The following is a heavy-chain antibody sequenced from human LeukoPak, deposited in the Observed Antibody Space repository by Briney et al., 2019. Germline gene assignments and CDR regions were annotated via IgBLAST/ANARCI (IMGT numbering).Heavy chain of an antibody. CDR3: ASSRSIRWWFDP. V-gene: IGHV1-46*01. CDR1: GYTFTSYY. D-gene: IGHD3-10*01. J-gene: IGHJ5*02. CDR2: INPSGGST. Sequence: KPGASVTVSCKASGYTFTSYYMHWVRQAPGQGLEWMGIINPSGGSTSYAQKFQGRVTMTRDTSTSTVYMELSSLRSEDTAVYYCASSRSIRWWFDPWGQGTLVTVSS.